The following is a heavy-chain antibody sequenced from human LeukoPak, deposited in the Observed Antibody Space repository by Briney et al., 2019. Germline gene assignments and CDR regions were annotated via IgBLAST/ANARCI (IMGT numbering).Heavy chain of an antibody. CDR2: IGSTGTST. D-gene: IGHD6-13*01. V-gene: IGHV3-23*01. CDR1: GITFSSYA. CDR3: AKDMLPYSSSWSD. Sequence: GGSLRLSCAASGITFSSYAMTWVRQAPGRGLEWVSSIGSTGTSTYYADSVRGRFTISRDNSRITLFLQMNSLRAEDTALYYCAKDMLPYSSSWSDWGQGTLVTVSS. J-gene: IGHJ4*02.